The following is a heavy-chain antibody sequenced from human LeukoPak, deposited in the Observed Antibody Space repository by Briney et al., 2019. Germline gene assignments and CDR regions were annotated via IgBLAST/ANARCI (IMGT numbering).Heavy chain of an antibody. CDR2: INHSGST. CDR3: ARGWNYNY. Sequence: PSETLSLTCAVYGGSFSGYYWSWIRQPPGKGLEWIGEINHSGSTNYNPPLKSRVTISVDTSKNQFSLKLSSVTAADTAVYYCARGWNYNYWGQGTLVTVSS. J-gene: IGHJ4*02. V-gene: IGHV4-34*01. D-gene: IGHD1-7*01. CDR1: GGSFSGYY.